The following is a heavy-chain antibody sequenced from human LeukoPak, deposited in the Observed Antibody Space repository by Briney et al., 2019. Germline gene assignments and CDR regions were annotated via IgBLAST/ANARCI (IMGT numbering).Heavy chain of an antibody. CDR3: AKGVGWFPS. Sequence: GGSLRLSCAASGFTFSIYAMSWVRQAPGKGLEWVSVISDSGSETFYADSVKGRFTISRDNSKNTLYLQINSLRAEDTAIYYCAKGVGWFPSWGQGTLVTVSS. CDR1: GFTFSIYA. V-gene: IGHV3-23*01. CDR2: ISDSGSET. J-gene: IGHJ5*02. D-gene: IGHD3-10*01.